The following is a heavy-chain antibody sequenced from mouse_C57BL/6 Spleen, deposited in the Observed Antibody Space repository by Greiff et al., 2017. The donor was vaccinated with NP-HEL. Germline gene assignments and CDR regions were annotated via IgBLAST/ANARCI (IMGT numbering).Heavy chain of an antibody. Sequence: QVQLQQPGAELVRPGSSVKLSCKASGYTFTSYWMDWVKQRPGQGLEWIGNIYPSDSETHYNQKFKDKATLTVAKSSSTAYMQLSSLTSEDSAVYYCAREGGYYGSSYFDYWGQGTTLTVSS. CDR1: GYTFTSYW. J-gene: IGHJ2*01. V-gene: IGHV1-61*01. D-gene: IGHD1-1*01. CDR2: IYPSDSET. CDR3: AREGGYYGSSYFDY.